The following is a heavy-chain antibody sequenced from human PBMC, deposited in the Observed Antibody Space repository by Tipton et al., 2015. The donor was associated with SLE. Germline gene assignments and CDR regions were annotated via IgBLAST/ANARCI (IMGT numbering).Heavy chain of an antibody. CDR1: GFIFGDYA. CDR3: TRAPPWPSRCGYFDL. D-gene: IGHD3-16*02. J-gene: IGHJ2*01. CDR2: TRSKAYGGTT. V-gene: IGHV3-49*04. Sequence: QLVQSGGDLVQPGRSLRLSCTASGFIFGDYAVSWVRQAPGKGLEWVGFTRSKAYGGTTDYAASVKGRFTISRDDSKSIAYLQMNSLKPEDTAVYYCTRAPPWPSRCGYFDLWGRGTLVTVSS.